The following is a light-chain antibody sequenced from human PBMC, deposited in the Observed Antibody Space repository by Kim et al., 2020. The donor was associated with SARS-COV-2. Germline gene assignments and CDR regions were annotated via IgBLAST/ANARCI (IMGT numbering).Light chain of an antibody. CDR3: QQYNHFPIT. Sequence: DIQMTQPPSTLSASVGDRVTITCRASQSFSSWLAWYQQKPGKVPKLLIYKTSILESGVPSRFSGSGSGTEFTLTISSLQPDDFATYYCQQYNHFPITFGQGTRLEIK. J-gene: IGKJ5*01. V-gene: IGKV1-5*03. CDR1: QSFSSW. CDR2: KTS.